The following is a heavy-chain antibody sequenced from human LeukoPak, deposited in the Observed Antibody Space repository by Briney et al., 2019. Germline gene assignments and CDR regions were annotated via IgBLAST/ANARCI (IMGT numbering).Heavy chain of an antibody. J-gene: IGHJ4*02. Sequence: ASVKVSCKASGYIFTDYAIQWVRQAPGQGLEWMGWLNAGNGKTKYSQKFQGRVTITRDTSASTAYMELRGLRSDDTAVYYCARARWTSTVTTYYLDFWGQGTLVTVSS. D-gene: IGHD4-17*01. CDR2: LNAGNGKT. CDR3: ARARWTSTVTTYYLDF. V-gene: IGHV1-3*01. CDR1: GYIFTDYA.